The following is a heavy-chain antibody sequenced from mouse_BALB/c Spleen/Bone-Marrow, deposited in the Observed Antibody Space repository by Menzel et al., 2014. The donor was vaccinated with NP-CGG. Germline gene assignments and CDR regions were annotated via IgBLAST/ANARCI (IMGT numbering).Heavy chain of an antibody. D-gene: IGHD2-3*01. Sequence: EVKLVESGGGLVQPGGSLKLSSAASGFDFSRYWMSWVRQAPGKGLEWIGEINPGSNTINYTPSLKDKFIISRDNAKNTLYLQMSKVRSEDTALYYCARLGYYGWFAYWGQETLVIVSA. V-gene: IGHV4-1*02. CDR3: ARLGYYGWFAY. CDR1: GFDFSRYW. J-gene: IGHJ3*01. CDR2: INPGSNTI.